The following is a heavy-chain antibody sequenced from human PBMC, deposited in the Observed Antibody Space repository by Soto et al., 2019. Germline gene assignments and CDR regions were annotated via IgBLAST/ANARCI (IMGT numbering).Heavy chain of an antibody. CDR1: GGTFSSYA. CDR2: IIPIFGTA. Sequence: SVKVSCKASGGTFSSYAISWVRQAPGQGLEWMGGIIPIFGTANYAQKFQGRVTITADESTSTAYMELSSLRSEDTAVYYCARKASGAAALTYYYGIDVRAQRTTVTGSS. CDR3: ARKASGAAALTYYYGIDV. D-gene: IGHD6-13*01. V-gene: IGHV1-69*13. J-gene: IGHJ6*02.